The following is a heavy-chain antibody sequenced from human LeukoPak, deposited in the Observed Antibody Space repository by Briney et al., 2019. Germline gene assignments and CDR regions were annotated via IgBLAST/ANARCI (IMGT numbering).Heavy chain of an antibody. J-gene: IGHJ4*02. CDR1: GFTFKSHW. D-gene: IGHD3-10*01. V-gene: IGHV3-7*04. CDR2: VKQDGSVK. CDR3: SRDYSATWSFDY. Sequence: GGSLRLSCAASGFTFKSHWMNWVRQAPGKGLQWLSNVKQDGSVKYYVDSVKGRFTISRDNAENSLHLQMNSLRADDTAVYHCSRDYSATWSFDYWGQGTLVTVSS.